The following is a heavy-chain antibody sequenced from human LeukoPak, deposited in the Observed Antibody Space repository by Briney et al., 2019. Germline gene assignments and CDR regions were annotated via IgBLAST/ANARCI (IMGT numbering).Heavy chain of an antibody. CDR2: INHSGST. Sequence: SETLSLTCAVYGGSFSGYYWSWIRQPPGKGLEWIGEINHSGSTNYNPSLKSRVTISVDTSKNQFSLKLNSVTAADTAVYYCARGRWLRSAFDYWGLGTLVTVSS. J-gene: IGHJ4*02. V-gene: IGHV4-34*01. CDR1: GGSFSGYY. D-gene: IGHD5-12*01. CDR3: ARGRWLRSAFDY.